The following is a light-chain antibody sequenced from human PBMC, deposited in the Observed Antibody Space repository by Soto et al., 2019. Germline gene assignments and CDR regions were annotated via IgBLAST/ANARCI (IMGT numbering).Light chain of an antibody. CDR2: AAS. J-gene: IGKJ5*01. CDR1: QSVASSY. Sequence: EVVMTQYPATLSMSPGERSTLSCMAIQSVASSYLAWYQQKPGQAPRLLIYAASMRATGIPARFSGSGSGTEFTLTISSLQSEDFAVYYCQQYNNWPPITVGQGTRLDIK. V-gene: IGKV3-15*01. CDR3: QQYNNWPPIT.